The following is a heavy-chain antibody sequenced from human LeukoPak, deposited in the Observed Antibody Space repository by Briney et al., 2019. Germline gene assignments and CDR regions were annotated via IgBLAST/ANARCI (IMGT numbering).Heavy chain of an antibody. V-gene: IGHV1-46*01. D-gene: IGHD3-10*02. CDR2: INPSGGST. CDR1: GYTFTSYY. Sequence: GASVKVSCKASGYTFTSYYMHWVRQAPGQGLEWMGIINPSGGSTSYAQKFQGRVTMTRDMSTSTVYMELSSLRSEDTAVYYCAIDSVFGQGFDPWGQGTLVTVSS. J-gene: IGHJ5*02. CDR3: AIDSVFGQGFDP.